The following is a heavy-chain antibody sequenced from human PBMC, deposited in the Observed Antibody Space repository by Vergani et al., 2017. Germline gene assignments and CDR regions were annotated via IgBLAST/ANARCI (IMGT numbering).Heavy chain of an antibody. CDR2: LSGSSSDT. CDR1: GFTFSSYA. Sequence: EVQLLESGGGLVQPGGSLRLSCAASGFTFSSYAMSWVRQAPGKGLEWVSALSGSSSDTYYTDSVKGRFTSSRDNSKNTLYLQMNSLRAEDTAVYYCAKEISLTTRSFDYWGQGTLVTVSS. CDR3: AKEISLTTRSFDY. J-gene: IGHJ4*02. V-gene: IGHV3-23*01. D-gene: IGHD3-3*01.